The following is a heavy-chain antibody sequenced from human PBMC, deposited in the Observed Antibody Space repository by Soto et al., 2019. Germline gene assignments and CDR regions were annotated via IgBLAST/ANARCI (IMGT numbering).Heavy chain of an antibody. V-gene: IGHV4-59*01. D-gene: IGHD5-12*01. CDR3: ARVATIRYYYYYMDV. J-gene: IGHJ6*03. CDR1: GGSISSYY. CDR2: IYYSGST. Sequence: SETLSLTCTVSGGSISSYYWSWIRQPPGKGLEWIGYIYYSGSTNYNPSLKSRVTISVDTSKNQFSLKLSSVTAADTAVYYCARVATIRYYYYYMDVWGKGTTVTVSS.